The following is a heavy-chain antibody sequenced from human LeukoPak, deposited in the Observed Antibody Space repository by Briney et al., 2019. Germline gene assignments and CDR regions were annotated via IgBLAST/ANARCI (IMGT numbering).Heavy chain of an antibody. V-gene: IGHV3-23*01. CDR2: VSGSDADT. J-gene: IGHJ6*03. D-gene: IGHD2/OR15-2a*01. Sequence: GGSLRLSCAASGFPFSSYAMSWVRQAPGKGLEWVSTVSGSDADTYYADSVKGRFTISRDNSKNTLYLQMNSLRAEDTAVYYCAKVRNIVDYYYYMDVWGKGTTVTVSS. CDR1: GFPFSSYA. CDR3: AKVRNIVDYYYYMDV.